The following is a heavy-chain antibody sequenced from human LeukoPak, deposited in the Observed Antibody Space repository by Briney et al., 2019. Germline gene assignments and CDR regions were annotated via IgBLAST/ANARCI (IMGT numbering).Heavy chain of an antibody. J-gene: IGHJ5*02. V-gene: IGHV4-4*07. CDR3: AREILLGSWFDP. CDR2: ISTSGST. D-gene: IGHD3-10*01. CDR1: GASISSYY. Sequence: PSETLSLTCTVSGASISSYYWSWIRQPAGKGLEWIGRISTSGSTNYNPSLKSRVTMSVETSNNQFSLKLSSVTAADTAVYYCAREILLGSWFDPWGQGTLVTVSS.